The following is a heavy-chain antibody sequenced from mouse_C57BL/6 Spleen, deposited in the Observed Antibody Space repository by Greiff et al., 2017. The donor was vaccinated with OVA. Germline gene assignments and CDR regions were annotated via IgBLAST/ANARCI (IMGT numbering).Heavy chain of an antibody. J-gene: IGHJ1*03. CDR3: ARPVVSDWDFHF. V-gene: IGHV1-61*01. D-gene: IGHD1-1*01. CDR2: IYPSDSET. CDR1: GYTFTSYW. Sequence: QVQLQQPGAELVRPGSSVKLSCKASGYTFTSYWMDWVKQRPGQGLEWIGNIYPSDSETHYNQKFKDKATLTVDKSSSTAYMQLSRLTSADSAVYYRARPVVSDWDFHFWGTGTTVTVSS.